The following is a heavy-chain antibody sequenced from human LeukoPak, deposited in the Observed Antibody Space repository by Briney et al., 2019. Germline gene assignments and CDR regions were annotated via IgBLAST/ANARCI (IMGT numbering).Heavy chain of an antibody. Sequence: ASVKVSCKASGGTFSSYAISWVRQAPGQGLEWMGRIIPIFGTANYAQKFQGRVTMTTDTSTSTAYMELRSLRSDDTAVYYCARGTGTGLDPWGQGTLVTVSS. J-gene: IGHJ5*02. CDR2: IIPIFGTA. V-gene: IGHV1-69*05. CDR3: ARGTGTGLDP. CDR1: GGTFSSYA. D-gene: IGHD1-1*01.